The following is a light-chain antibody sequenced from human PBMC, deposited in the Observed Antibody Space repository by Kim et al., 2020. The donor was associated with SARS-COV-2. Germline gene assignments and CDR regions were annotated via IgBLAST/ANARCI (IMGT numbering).Light chain of an antibody. CDR3: LSGDTNNTHRV. CDR1: LLPRKY. Sequence: SSELTQPPSVSVSPGQMARITCSGELLPRKYAYWYQQKAGQIPVLVIYKDRERPSGIPERFSGSSSGTIVTLTITGVQVEDEADYYCLSGDTNNTHRVFGGGTQLTVL. CDR2: KDR. V-gene: IGLV3-16*01. J-gene: IGLJ3*02.